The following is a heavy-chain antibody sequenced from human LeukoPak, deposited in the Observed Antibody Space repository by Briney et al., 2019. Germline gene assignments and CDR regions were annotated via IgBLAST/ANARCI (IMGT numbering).Heavy chain of an antibody. D-gene: IGHD1-7*01. Sequence: ASVKVSCKASGYTFTSYDINWVRQATGQGLEWMGWMNPNSGNTGYAQKFQGRVTITRNTSISTAYMELSSLRSEDTAVYYCAGLVELHAFDIWGQGTMVTVSS. V-gene: IGHV1-8*03. CDR2: MNPNSGNT. CDR3: AGLVELHAFDI. J-gene: IGHJ3*02. CDR1: GYTFTSYD.